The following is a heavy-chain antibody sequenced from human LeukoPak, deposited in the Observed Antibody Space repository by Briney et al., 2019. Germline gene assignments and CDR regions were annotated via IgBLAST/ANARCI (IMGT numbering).Heavy chain of an antibody. Sequence: SETLSLTCTVSGGSISSYYWSWIRQPPGKGLEWIGYIYYSGSTNYNPSLKSRVTISVDTSKNQFSLKLSSVTAADTAVYYCARDWDDYDFWRENLNWFDPWGQGTLVTVSS. CDR2: IYYSGST. D-gene: IGHD3-3*01. CDR3: ARDWDDYDFWRENLNWFDP. V-gene: IGHV4-59*12. J-gene: IGHJ5*02. CDR1: GGSISSYY.